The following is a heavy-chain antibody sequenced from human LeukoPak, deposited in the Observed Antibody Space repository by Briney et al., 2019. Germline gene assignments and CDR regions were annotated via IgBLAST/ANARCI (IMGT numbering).Heavy chain of an antibody. Sequence: GASLRLSCAAYGFIFRNYAMGWVRQAPGKGLEWVSAITGSGDTTYYGDSVKGRFTISRDNSKNTLYVEMNTLRAEDTAVYYCAKWGDYDILTGYYVSDFWGQGTLVTVSS. CDR2: ITGSGDTT. CDR3: AKWGDYDILTGYYVSDF. D-gene: IGHD3-9*01. J-gene: IGHJ4*02. CDR1: GFIFRNYA. V-gene: IGHV3-23*01.